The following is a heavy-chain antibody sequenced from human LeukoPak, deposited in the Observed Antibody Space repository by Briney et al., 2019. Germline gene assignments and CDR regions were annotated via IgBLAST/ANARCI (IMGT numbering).Heavy chain of an antibody. D-gene: IGHD2-2*01. Sequence: ASVKVSCKASGGTFSSYAISWVRQAPGQGLEWMGGIIPIFGTANYAQKFQGRVTITADKSTSTAYMELSSLRSEDTAVYYCASNLGYCSSTSCEDYYYYMDVWGKGTTVTVSS. V-gene: IGHV1-69*06. J-gene: IGHJ6*03. CDR2: IIPIFGTA. CDR3: ASNLGYCSSTSCEDYYYYMDV. CDR1: GGTFSSYA.